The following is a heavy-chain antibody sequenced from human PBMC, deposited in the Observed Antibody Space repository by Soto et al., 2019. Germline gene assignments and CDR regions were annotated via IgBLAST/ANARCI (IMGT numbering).Heavy chain of an antibody. Sequence: LRLSCISSGFTFRTYTMNWVRQAPGKGLEWVSGIRGFSPYTFYAESVKGRFTISRDNAKNSLYLQMNSLRAEDTAVYYCARDRGYDAHDYYYNAMDVWGQGTTVTVSS. D-gene: IGHD3-10*01. J-gene: IGHJ6*02. CDR1: GFTFRTYT. CDR2: IRGFSPYT. V-gene: IGHV3-21*01. CDR3: ARDRGYDAHDYYYNAMDV.